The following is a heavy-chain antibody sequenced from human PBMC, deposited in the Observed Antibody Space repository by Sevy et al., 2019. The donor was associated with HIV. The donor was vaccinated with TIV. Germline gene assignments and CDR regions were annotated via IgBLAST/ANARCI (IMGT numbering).Heavy chain of an antibody. Sequence: GGSLRLSCTASGFTFNNYVMSWVRQAPGKGLEWVSTITASSDTKYYPDSVKGRFTISRDNSQNTLYLQMNSLSAEDTAVYYCAKGRVTGTVNFDYWGQGTLVTVSS. V-gene: IGHV3-23*01. CDR1: GFTFNNYV. CDR3: AKGRVTGTVNFDY. CDR2: ITASSDTK. D-gene: IGHD1-1*01. J-gene: IGHJ4*02.